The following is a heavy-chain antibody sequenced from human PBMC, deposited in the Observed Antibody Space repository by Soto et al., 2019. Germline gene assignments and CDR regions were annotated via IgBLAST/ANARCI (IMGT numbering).Heavy chain of an antibody. D-gene: IGHD2-8*01. V-gene: IGHV3-23*01. J-gene: IGHJ3*02. CDR1: GFTFSSYD. CDR3: AKEDNAWTNGHFDI. Sequence: EVQLLESGGGLVQPGGSLRLSCAASGFTFSSYDMSWVRQAPGKGLEWISAISGSGGSAYYADSVKGRVTIDRDNYKNTLNVQWNSLRSEDTAIYYCAKEDNAWTNGHFDIWGQGTVVTVSS. CDR2: ISGSGGSA.